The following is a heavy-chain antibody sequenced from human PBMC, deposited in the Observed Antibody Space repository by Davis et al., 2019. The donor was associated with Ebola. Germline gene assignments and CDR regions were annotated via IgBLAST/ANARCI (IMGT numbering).Heavy chain of an antibody. CDR3: ARGRGPYCSSTSCYHRWFDP. Sequence: PSETLSLTCAVYGGSFSGYYWSWIRQPPGKGLEWIGEINHSGSTNYNPSLKSRVTISVDTSKNQFSLKLSSVTAADTAVYYCARGRGPYCSSTSCYHRWFDPWGQGTLVTVSS. J-gene: IGHJ5*02. CDR1: GGSFSGYY. D-gene: IGHD2-2*01. V-gene: IGHV4-34*01. CDR2: INHSGST.